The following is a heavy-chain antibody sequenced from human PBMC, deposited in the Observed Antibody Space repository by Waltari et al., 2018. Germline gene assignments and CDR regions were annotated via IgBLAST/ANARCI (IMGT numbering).Heavy chain of an antibody. V-gene: IGHV4-34*01. CDR3: ARSKWLPFDY. D-gene: IGHD6-19*01. CDR1: VGSFSGYY. Sequence: QVQLQQWGAGLLKPSETLSLTCAVYVGSFSGYYWSWIRQPPGKGLEWIGEINHSGSTNYNPSLKSRVTISVDTSKNQFSLKLSSVTAADTAVYYCARSKWLPFDYWGQGTLVTVSS. J-gene: IGHJ4*02. CDR2: INHSGST.